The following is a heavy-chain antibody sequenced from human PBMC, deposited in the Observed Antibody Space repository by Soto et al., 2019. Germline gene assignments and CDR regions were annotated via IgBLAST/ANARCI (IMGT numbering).Heavy chain of an antibody. CDR2: INSDSTSI. V-gene: IGHV3-48*01. Sequence: GGSLRLSCAASGFIFSAYSMNWVRQAPGKGLEWISYINSDSTSIYYADSVKGRFTISRDNAKDSLFLQMNSLRTEDTAVYYCAKVKVNYNDGMDVWGRWTTVTVSS. CDR1: GFIFSAYS. J-gene: IGHJ6*01. CDR3: AKVKVNYNDGMDV. D-gene: IGHD3-22*01.